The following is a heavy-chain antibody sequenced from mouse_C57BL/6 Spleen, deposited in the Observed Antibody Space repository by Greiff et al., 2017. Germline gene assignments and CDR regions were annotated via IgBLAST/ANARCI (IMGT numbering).Heavy chain of an antibody. CDR3: ARLVGQDYFDY. CDR2: IYPSDSET. D-gene: IGHD1-3*01. Sequence: QVQLQQPGAELVRPGSSVKLSCKASGYTFTSYWMDWVKQRPGQGLEWIGNIYPSDSETHYNQKFKDKATLTVDKSSSTAYMQLSSLTSEDSAVYYCARLVGQDYFDYWGQGTTRTVSS. V-gene: IGHV1-61*01. CDR1: GYTFTSYW. J-gene: IGHJ2*01.